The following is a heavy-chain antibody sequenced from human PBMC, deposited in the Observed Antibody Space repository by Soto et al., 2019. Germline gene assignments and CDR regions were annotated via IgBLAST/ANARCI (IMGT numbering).Heavy chain of an antibody. D-gene: IGHD4-4*01. CDR3: ARGSPTVTTIPYYYYMDV. V-gene: IGHV4-39*07. CDR2: IYYRGNT. J-gene: IGHJ6*03. CDR1: GDSINSDKYY. Sequence: SETLSLTCSVSGDSINSDKYYWGWIRQPPGKGLEWIGSIYYRGNTYYNPSLQTRVTISVDTSKNQFSLKLSSVTAADTAVYYCARGSPTVTTIPYYYYMDVWGKGTTVTVSS.